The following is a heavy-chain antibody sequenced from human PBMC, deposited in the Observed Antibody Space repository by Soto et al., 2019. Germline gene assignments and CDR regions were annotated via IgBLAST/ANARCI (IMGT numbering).Heavy chain of an antibody. CDR3: AREYGGSGSYPEALDY. J-gene: IGHJ4*02. CDR1: GGTFSSYA. D-gene: IGHD1-26*01. Sequence: QVQLVQSGAEVKKPGSSVKVSCKASGGTFSSYAISWVRQAPGQGLEWMGGIIPILGTANYAQKFQGRVTITADESTSTADMELSSLRSEDTAVYYCAREYGGSGSYPEALDYWGQGTLVTVSS. V-gene: IGHV1-69*12. CDR2: IIPILGTA.